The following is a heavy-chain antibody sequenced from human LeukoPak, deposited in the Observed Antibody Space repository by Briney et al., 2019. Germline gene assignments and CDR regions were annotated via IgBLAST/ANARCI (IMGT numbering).Heavy chain of an antibody. Sequence: GGSLRLSCTASGFTFSRHGMHWVRQAPGKGLAWVAVIWYDGSNKYYADSVKGRFTISRDNSKNTLHLQMNSLRAEDTAVYYCARGDLYGDYVILNWGQGTLVTVSS. V-gene: IGHV3-33*01. D-gene: IGHD4-17*01. CDR1: GFTFSRHG. CDR3: ARGDLYGDYVILN. J-gene: IGHJ4*02. CDR2: IWYDGSNK.